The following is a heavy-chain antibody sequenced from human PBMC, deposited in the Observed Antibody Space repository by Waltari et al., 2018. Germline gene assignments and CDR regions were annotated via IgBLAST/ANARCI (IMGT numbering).Heavy chain of an antibody. CDR1: GFTFSSYG. CDR2: IWYDGSNK. D-gene: IGHD3-22*01. CDR3: AKDSGPLYYYDSSGYIDY. Sequence: QVQLVESGGGVVQPGRSLRLSCAASGFTFSSYGMHWVRQAPGKGREWVAVIWYDGSNKYYADSVKGRFTSSRDNSKNTLYLQMNSMRAEDTAVYYCAKDSGPLYYYDSSGYIDYWGQGTLVTVSS. J-gene: IGHJ4*02. V-gene: IGHV3-33*06.